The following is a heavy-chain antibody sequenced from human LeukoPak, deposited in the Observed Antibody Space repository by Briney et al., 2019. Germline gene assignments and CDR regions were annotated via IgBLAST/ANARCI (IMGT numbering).Heavy chain of an antibody. D-gene: IGHD1-26*01. Sequence: SQTLSLTCTVSGGSISSGDYYWSWIRQPPGKGLEWIGYFYYSGSTYYNPSLKSRVTISVDTSKNQFSLKLSSVTAADTAVYYCARVGKLVGAIRCDAFDLWGQGTMVTVSS. CDR3: ARVGKLVGAIRCDAFDL. J-gene: IGHJ3*01. CDR2: FYYSGST. CDR1: GGSISSGDYY. V-gene: IGHV4-30-4*08.